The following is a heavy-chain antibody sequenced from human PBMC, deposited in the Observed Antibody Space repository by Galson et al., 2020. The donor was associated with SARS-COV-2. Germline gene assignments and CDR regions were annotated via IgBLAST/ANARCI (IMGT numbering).Heavy chain of an antibody. Sequence: ASVKVSCKASGYSFTSYYMHWVRQAPGQGLEWMGIINPRTGSTTYAQKFQGRVTMTRDTSTSTVYMDLSSLRSEDTAVYYCARSYGTSDRSGSYPCWGQGTLVTVSS. CDR1: GYSFTSYY. J-gene: IGHJ4*02. CDR3: ARSYGTSDRSGSYPC. D-gene: IGHD1-26*01. V-gene: IGHV1-46*01. CDR2: INPRTGST.